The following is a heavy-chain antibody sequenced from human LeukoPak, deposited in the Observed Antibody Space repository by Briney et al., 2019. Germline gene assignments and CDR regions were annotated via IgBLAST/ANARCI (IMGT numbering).Heavy chain of an antibody. V-gene: IGHV3-48*03. CDR3: ARSTYYSDSSPYPFHY. J-gene: IGHJ1*01. CDR2: ISNSGSII. Sequence: GGSLRLSCAVSGFSFSSYEVNWVRQAPGKGLEWVSYISNSGSIIYYADSVKGRFTISRDNAKNSLYLQMNSLRAEDTAVYYCARSTYYSDSSPYPFHYWGQGSMVTVSS. CDR1: GFSFSSYE. D-gene: IGHD3-22*01.